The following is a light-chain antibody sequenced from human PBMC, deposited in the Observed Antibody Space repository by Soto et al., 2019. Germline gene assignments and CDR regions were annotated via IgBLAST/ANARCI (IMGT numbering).Light chain of an antibody. Sequence: QSALTQPASVSGSPGQSIAISCTGTSSDVGGHNYVSWYQQHPGKAPKLMIYDVSNRPSGVSNRFSGSKSGNTASLTISGLQADDEADYSCSSYTSSSTRVFGTGTKVTVL. CDR2: DVS. CDR1: SSDVGGHNY. J-gene: IGLJ1*01. V-gene: IGLV2-14*01. CDR3: SSYTSSSTRV.